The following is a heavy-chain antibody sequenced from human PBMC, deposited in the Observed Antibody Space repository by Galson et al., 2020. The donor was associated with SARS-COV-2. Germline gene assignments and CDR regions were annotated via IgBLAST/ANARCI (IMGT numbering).Heavy chain of an antibody. CDR1: GFTFSSYS. Sequence: QAGGSLRLSCAASGFTFSSYSMNWVRQAPGKGLEWVSYITTSSTIHYADSVKGRFTVSRDNDKNSLYLQMNSLRDEDTAVYFCARSDLVGVALTAFYEYWGRGALVTVSS. CDR3: ARSDLVGVALTAFYEY. V-gene: IGHV3-48*02. CDR2: ITTSSTI. J-gene: IGHJ4*02. D-gene: IGHD2-15*01.